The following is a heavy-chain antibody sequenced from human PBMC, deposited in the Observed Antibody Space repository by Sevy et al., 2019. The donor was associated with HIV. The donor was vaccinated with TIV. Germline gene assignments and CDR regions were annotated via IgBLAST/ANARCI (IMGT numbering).Heavy chain of an antibody. CDR1: GFTFSSYG. CDR3: ARDRTGQWLVDY. V-gene: IGHV3-33*01. J-gene: IGHJ4*02. Sequence: GGSLRLSCAASGFTFSSYGMHWVRQAPGKGLEWAAVIWYDGSNKYYADSVKGRFTISRDNSKNTLYLQMNSLRAEDTAVYYCARDRTGQWLVDYWGQGTLVTVSS. D-gene: IGHD6-19*01. CDR2: IWYDGSNK.